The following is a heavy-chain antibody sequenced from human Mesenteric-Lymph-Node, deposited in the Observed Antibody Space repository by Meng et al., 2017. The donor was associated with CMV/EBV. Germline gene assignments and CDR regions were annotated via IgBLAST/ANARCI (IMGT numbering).Heavy chain of an antibody. J-gene: IGHJ6*02. Sequence: GESLKISCAASGFTVSSNYMSWVRQAPGKGLEWVSAISGSGGSTYYANSVKGRFTISRDNSKNTLYLQMNSLRAEDTAVYYCAKFGNDIAVVPDAIIPRTYGMDVWGQGTTVTVSS. D-gene: IGHD2-2*01. V-gene: IGHV3-23*01. CDR2: ISGSGGST. CDR1: GFTVSSNY. CDR3: AKFGNDIAVVPDAIIPRTYGMDV.